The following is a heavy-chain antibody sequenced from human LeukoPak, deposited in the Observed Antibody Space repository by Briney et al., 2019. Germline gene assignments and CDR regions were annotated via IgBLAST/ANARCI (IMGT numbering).Heavy chain of an antibody. CDR2: IRGNDFGGTT. CDR3: TRDWGITSAGPDY. J-gene: IGHJ4*02. D-gene: IGHD6-13*01. Sequence: GGSLRPSCTTSGFSFGDHALSWFRQAPGKGPEWVGIIRGNDFGGTTEYAASVKGRFTISRDVSKSIAYLQMNSLKPEDTATYFCTRDWGITSAGPDYWGQGSLVTVSS. V-gene: IGHV3-49*03. CDR1: GFSFGDHA.